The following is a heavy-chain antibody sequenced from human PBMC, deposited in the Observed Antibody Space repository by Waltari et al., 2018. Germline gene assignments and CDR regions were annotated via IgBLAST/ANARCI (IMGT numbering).Heavy chain of an antibody. V-gene: IGHV3-30*01. CDR3: ARVHDSSGYYPTYYFDY. CDR1: GFTFRSYA. CDR2: ISYDGSNK. Sequence: QVQLVESGGGVVQPGRSLRLSCAASGFTFRSYAMHWVRQAPGKGLEWVAVISYDGSNKYYADSVKGRFTISRDNSKNTLYLQMNSLRAEDTAVYYCARVHDSSGYYPTYYFDYWGQGTLVTVSS. D-gene: IGHD3-22*01. J-gene: IGHJ4*02.